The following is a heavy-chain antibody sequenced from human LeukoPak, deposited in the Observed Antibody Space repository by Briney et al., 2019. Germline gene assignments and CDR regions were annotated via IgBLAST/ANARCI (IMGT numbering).Heavy chain of an antibody. CDR2: IYYSGST. V-gene: IGHV4-59*01. CDR3: ASAGYSSSWSWFDP. J-gene: IGHJ5*02. Sequence: PSETLSLTCTVSGGSISSYYWSWIRQPPGKGLEWIGYIYYSGSTNYNPSLKSRVTISVDTSKNQFSLKLSSVTAAGTAVYYCASAGYSSSWSWFDPWGQGTLVTVSS. CDR1: GGSISSYY. D-gene: IGHD6-13*01.